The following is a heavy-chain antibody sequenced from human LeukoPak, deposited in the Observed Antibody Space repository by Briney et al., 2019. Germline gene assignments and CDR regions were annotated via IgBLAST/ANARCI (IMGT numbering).Heavy chain of an antibody. V-gene: IGHV4-39*07. CDR2: IYYSGST. J-gene: IGHJ4*02. CDR1: GGSISSSSYY. D-gene: IGHD4-11*01. CDR3: ARDYNLVY. Sequence: PSETLSLTCTVSGGSISSSSYYWGWIRQPPGKGLEWIGSIYYSGSTYYNPSLKSRVTISVDTSKNQFSLKLSSVTAADTAVYYCARDYNLVYWGQGTLVTVSS.